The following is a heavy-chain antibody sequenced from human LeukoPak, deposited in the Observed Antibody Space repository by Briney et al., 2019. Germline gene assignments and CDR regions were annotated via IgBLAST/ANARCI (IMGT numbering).Heavy chain of an antibody. D-gene: IGHD3-22*01. CDR2: ISSSSSTT. CDR3: ARDYYDSSGYAGLDI. V-gene: IGHV3-48*04. Sequence: GGSLRLSCAASGFTFSNYNMNWVRQAPGKGLEWVSYISSSSSTTYYADSVKGRFTISRDNAKNSLYLQMNSLRAEDTAIYYCARDYYDSSGYAGLDIWGQGTMISVSS. CDR1: GFTFSNYN. J-gene: IGHJ3*02.